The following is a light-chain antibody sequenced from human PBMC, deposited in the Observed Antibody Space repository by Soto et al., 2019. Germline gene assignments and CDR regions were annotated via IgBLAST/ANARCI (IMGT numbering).Light chain of an antibody. CDR2: GAS. CDR1: QSVSSN. CDR3: QQYNNWPPIT. Sequence: IGINQSALPMSISPGERATLSCRASQSVSSNLAWYQQKPGQAPRLLIYGASTRATGIPARFSGSGSGTEFTLTISSLQSEDFAVYHCQQYNNWPPITFGQGTRLEIK. V-gene: IGKV3-15*01. J-gene: IGKJ5*01.